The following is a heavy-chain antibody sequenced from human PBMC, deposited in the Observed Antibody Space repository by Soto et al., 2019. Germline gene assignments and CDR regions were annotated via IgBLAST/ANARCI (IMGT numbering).Heavy chain of an antibody. CDR1: GFTFSSYA. CDR2: ISGSGGST. CDR3: AKDTTYYYGSGSYPPFDY. D-gene: IGHD3-10*01. J-gene: IGHJ4*02. Sequence: GGSLRLSCAASGFTFSSYAMSWVRQAPGKGLEWVSAISGSGGSTYYADSVKGRFTISRDNSKNTLYLQMNSLRAEDTAVYYCAKDTTYYYGSGSYPPFDYWGQGTLVTVSS. V-gene: IGHV3-23*01.